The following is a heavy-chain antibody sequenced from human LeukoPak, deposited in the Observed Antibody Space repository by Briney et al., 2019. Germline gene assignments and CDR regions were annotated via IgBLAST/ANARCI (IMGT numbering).Heavy chain of an antibody. CDR2: NYYSGST. Sequence: SETLSLTCTVSGGSISSYYWSWIRQPPGKGLEWIGYNYYSGSTNYNPSLKSRVTISVDTSKNQFSLKLSSVTAADTAVYYCARSDSSSWGYYYYYYMDVWGKGTTVTVSS. V-gene: IGHV4-59*01. D-gene: IGHD6-13*01. CDR3: ARSDSSSWGYYYYYYMDV. CDR1: GGSISSYY. J-gene: IGHJ6*03.